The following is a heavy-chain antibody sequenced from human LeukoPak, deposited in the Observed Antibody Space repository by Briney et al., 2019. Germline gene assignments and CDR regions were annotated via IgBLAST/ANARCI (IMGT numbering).Heavy chain of an antibody. V-gene: IGHV4-4*09. Sequence: SETLSLTCTVSGGSISSYYWSWIRQPPGKGLEWIGYIYTSGSTNYNPSLKSRVTISVDTSKNQFSLKLSSVTAADTAVYYCARQYSYCTNGVCPFDYWGQETLVTVSS. CDR2: IYTSGST. J-gene: IGHJ4*02. CDR3: ARQYSYCTNGVCPFDY. D-gene: IGHD2-8*01. CDR1: GGSISSYY.